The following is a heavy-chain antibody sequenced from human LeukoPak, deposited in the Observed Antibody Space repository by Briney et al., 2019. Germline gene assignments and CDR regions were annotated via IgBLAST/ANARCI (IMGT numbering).Heavy chain of an antibody. D-gene: IGHD3-9*01. Sequence: PGRSLRLSCAASGSTFSSYAMHWVRQAPDKGLEWVAVISYDGSNKYYADSVKGRFTISRDNSKNTLYLQMNSLRAEDTAVYYCATNDYDILTGYFYWGQGTLVTVSS. CDR2: ISYDGSNK. J-gene: IGHJ4*02. CDR3: ATNDYDILTGYFY. CDR1: GSTFSSYA. V-gene: IGHV3-30-3*01.